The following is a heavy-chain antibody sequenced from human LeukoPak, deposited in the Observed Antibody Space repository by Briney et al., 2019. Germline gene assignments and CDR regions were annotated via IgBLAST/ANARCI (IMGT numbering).Heavy chain of an antibody. Sequence: GGSLRLSCAASGFPFTNAWLSWVRQAPGKGLEWVASSGGSGGRTHYADSVKGRFTISRDNSQNTVYLHMNSLRADDTAVYYCAQEHFDTSGYYSRFDNWGQGILVTVSS. J-gene: IGHJ4*02. CDR3: AQEHFDTSGYYSRFDN. CDR2: SGGSGGRT. V-gene: IGHV3-23*01. CDR1: GFPFTNAW. D-gene: IGHD3-22*01.